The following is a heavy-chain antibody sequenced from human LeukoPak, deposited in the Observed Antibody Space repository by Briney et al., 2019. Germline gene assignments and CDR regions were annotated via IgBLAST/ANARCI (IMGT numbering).Heavy chain of an antibody. Sequence: PSETLSLTCTVSGGPISSSSYYWGWTRQPPGKGLEWIGNIYYSGITYYNPSLKSRVTVSVDTSKNQFSLKLSSVTAADTAVYFCARHPPYSSSWFPFDPWGQGTLVTVSS. CDR3: ARHPPYSSSWFPFDP. V-gene: IGHV4-39*01. CDR1: GGPISSSSYY. J-gene: IGHJ5*02. D-gene: IGHD6-13*01. CDR2: IYYSGIT.